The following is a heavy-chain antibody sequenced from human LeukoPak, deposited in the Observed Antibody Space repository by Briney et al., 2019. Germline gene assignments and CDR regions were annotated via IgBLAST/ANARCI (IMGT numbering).Heavy chain of an antibody. V-gene: IGHV3-23*01. Sequence: GGSLRLSCAASGFTFSSYAMSWVRQAPGKRLEWVSAISGSGGSTYYADSVKGRFTISRDNSKNTLYLQMNSLRAEDTAVYYCAKEYYDFWSPYGMDVWGQGTTVTVSS. CDR2: ISGSGGST. D-gene: IGHD3-3*01. CDR1: GFTFSSYA. J-gene: IGHJ6*02. CDR3: AKEYYDFWSPYGMDV.